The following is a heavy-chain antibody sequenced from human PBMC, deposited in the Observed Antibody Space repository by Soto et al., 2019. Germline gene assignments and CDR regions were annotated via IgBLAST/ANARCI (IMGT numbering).Heavy chain of an antibody. CDR1: GFTLRSYW. Sequence: EVQLVESGGGLVQPGGSLRLSCGASGFTLRSYWMHWVRQAPGKGLVWVSNINSDGSSTNYADSVKGRFTISRDNAKNTLYLQMNSLRADDTAVYYCATLFSSGSSLDYWGQGTLVTVS. CDR2: INSDGSST. D-gene: IGHD3-10*01. CDR3: ATLFSSGSSLDY. J-gene: IGHJ4*02. V-gene: IGHV3-74*01.